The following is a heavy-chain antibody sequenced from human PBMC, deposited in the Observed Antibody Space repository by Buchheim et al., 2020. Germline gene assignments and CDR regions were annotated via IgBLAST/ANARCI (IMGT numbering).Heavy chain of an antibody. V-gene: IGHV4-4*07. CDR2: IYTSGST. J-gene: IGHJ6*02. D-gene: IGHD6-19*01. Sequence: QVQLQESGPGLVKPSETLSSTCTVSGGSISSYYWSWLRQPAGKGLEWIGRIYTSGSTNYNHSLKSRVTISVDTSKNPFSLKLSTVTAADTAVYYCARDPGIAVAGRGGMDVWGQGTT. CDR3: ARDPGIAVAGRGGMDV. CDR1: GGSISSYY.